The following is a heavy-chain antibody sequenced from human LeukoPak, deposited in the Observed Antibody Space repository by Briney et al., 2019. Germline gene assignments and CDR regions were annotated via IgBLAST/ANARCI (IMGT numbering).Heavy chain of an antibody. Sequence: SETLSLTCTVSGDYISNTAYWWGWIRQSPGQGVEGIGSVSYFGTTSYNPSLKSRVTMSIDTSKKQFSLQLSSVTAADTAVYYCTRLPLDYSVDYWGQGALVSVSS. CDR2: VSYFGTT. CDR1: GDYISNTAYW. D-gene: IGHD4-11*01. CDR3: TRLPLDYSVDY. V-gene: IGHV4-39*01. J-gene: IGHJ4*02.